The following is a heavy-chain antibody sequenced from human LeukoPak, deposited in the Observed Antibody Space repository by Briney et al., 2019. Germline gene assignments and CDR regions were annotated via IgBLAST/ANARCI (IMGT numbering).Heavy chain of an antibody. V-gene: IGHV3-23*01. D-gene: IGHD3-10*01. Sequence: GGSLRLSCAASGFTFSSYAMTWVRQAPGKGLEWASGISGSGGSTYYADSVKGRFTISRDNSKNTLYLQMNSLRAEDTAVYYCASYAYGSVPPGDYFDYWGQGTLVTVSS. CDR3: ASYAYGSVPPGDYFDY. CDR2: ISGSGGST. CDR1: GFTFSSYA. J-gene: IGHJ4*02.